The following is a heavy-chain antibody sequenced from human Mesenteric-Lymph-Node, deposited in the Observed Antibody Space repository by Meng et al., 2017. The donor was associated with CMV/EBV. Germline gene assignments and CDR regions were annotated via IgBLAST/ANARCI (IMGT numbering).Heavy chain of an antibody. CDR2: IDTSAYPL. J-gene: IGHJ4*02. V-gene: IGHV3-11*01. Sequence: GESLKISCPASGFTFTDYYMSWIRQAPGKRLEWVSYIDTSAYPLYYANSVKGRFTISRDNSNNVLYLQMNNLRAEDTAVYYCARGGGISHWGQGTLVTVSS. CDR1: GFTFTDYY. D-gene: IGHD3-16*01. CDR3: ARGGGISH.